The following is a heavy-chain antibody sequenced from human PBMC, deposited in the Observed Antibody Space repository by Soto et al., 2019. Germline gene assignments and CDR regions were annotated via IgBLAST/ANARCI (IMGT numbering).Heavy chain of an antibody. V-gene: IGHV1-18*01. J-gene: IGHJ4*02. CDR2: ISAYNGNT. Sequence: ASVKVSCQASGYTFTSYGISWVRQAPGQGLEWMGWISAYNGNTNYAQKLQGRVTMTTDTSTSTAYMELRSLRSDDTAVYYCARDTVYYYDSSGYYLTESFDYWGQGTLVTVSS. D-gene: IGHD3-22*01. CDR3: ARDTVYYYDSSGYYLTESFDY. CDR1: GYTFTSYG.